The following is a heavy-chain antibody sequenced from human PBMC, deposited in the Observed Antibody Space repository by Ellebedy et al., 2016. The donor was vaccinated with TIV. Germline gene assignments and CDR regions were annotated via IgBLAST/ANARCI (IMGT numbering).Heavy chain of an antibody. CDR3: EKGVGATWYRGFDS. D-gene: IGHD1-26*01. V-gene: IGHV3-74*01. J-gene: IGHJ4*02. CDR2: IDNDGTST. Sequence: GESLKISCAASGFTFSSYWMLWVRQAPGKGLVWVSRIDNDGTSTSYADSVKGRFTISRDNSKNTLYLQINSLRAEDTAVYYCEKGVGATWYRGFDSWGQGTLVTVSS. CDR1: GFTFSSYW.